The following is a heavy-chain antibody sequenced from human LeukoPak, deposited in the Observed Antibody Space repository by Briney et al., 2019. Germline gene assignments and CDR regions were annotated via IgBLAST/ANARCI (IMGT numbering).Heavy chain of an antibody. CDR3: ARDLQRQWPRIWSLDI. V-gene: IGHV4-39*07. D-gene: IGHD6-25*01. J-gene: IGHJ3*02. CDR2: IYYSGST. CDR1: GGSISSSSYY. Sequence: SETLSLTCTVSGGSISSSSYYWGWIRQPPGKGLEWIGSIYYSGSTYYNPSLKSRVTISVDTSKNQFSLKLSSVTAADTAVYYCARDLQRQWPRIWSLDIWGQGTMVTVSS.